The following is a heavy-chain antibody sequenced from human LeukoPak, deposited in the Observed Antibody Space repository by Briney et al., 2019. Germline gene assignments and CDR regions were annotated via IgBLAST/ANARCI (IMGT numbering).Heavy chain of an antibody. CDR2: INPNSGGT. Sequence: ASVKVSCKASGYTSTGCYMHWVRQAPGQGLEWMGWINPNSGGTNYAQKFQGRVTMTRDTSISTAYMDLSRLTSDDTAVYYCARGGAKGYNYFDYWGQGTLVTVSS. V-gene: IGHV1-2*02. CDR1: GYTSTGCY. CDR3: ARGGAKGYNYFDY. D-gene: IGHD5-24*01. J-gene: IGHJ4*02.